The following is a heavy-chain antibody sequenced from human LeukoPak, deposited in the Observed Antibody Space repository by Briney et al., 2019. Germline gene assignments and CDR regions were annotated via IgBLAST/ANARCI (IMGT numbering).Heavy chain of an antibody. Sequence: GGSLRLSCAASGFTFSDYYMSWIRQAPGKGLEWVSYISSSGSTIYYADSVKGRFTISRDNAKNSLYLQMNSLRAEDTAVYYCARGATNKVVPAAIRHYYYYYYMDVWGKGTTATVSS. D-gene: IGHD2-2*02. CDR3: ARGATNKVVPAAIRHYYYYYYMDV. CDR2: ISSSGSTI. V-gene: IGHV3-11*01. CDR1: GFTFSDYY. J-gene: IGHJ6*03.